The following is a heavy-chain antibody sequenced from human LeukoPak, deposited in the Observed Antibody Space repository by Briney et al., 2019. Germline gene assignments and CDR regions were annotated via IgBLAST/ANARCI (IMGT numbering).Heavy chain of an antibody. CDR2: INPNSGGT. CDR1: GYTFTGYY. CDR3: ARDLEVVPAATGVDY. J-gene: IGHJ4*02. D-gene: IGHD2-2*01. Sequence: GASVKVSCKASGYTFTGYYMHWVRQAPGQGLEWMRWINPNSGGTNYAQKFQGRVTMTRDTSISTAYMELSRLRSDDTAVYYCARDLEVVPAATGVDYWGQGTLVTVSS. V-gene: IGHV1-2*02.